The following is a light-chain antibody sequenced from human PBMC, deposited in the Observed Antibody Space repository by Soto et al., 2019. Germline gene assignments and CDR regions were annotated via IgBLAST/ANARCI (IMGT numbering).Light chain of an antibody. Sequence: DIVMTQTPLSSPVTLGQPASISCRSSQSLRHSDGNTYLSWLQQRPGQPPRLLIYKISNRLSGVPDRFSGGGAGTDFTLKISRVEAENVGVYYCMKGTQFPPYTLGRGTKWE. CDR1: QSLRHSDGNTY. CDR2: KIS. CDR3: MKGTQFPPYT. V-gene: IGKV2-24*01. J-gene: IGKJ2*01.